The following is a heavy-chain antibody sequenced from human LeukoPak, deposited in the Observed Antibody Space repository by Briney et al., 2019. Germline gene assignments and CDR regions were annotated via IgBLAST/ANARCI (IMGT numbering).Heavy chain of an antibody. CDR2: IYYSGST. CDR1: GGSISSYY. CDR3: ARQALRMAPFDY. J-gene: IGHJ4*02. V-gene: IGHV4-59*08. Sequence: SETLSLTCTVSGGSISSYYWSWIRQPPGKGLEWIGYIYYSGSTNYNPSLKSRVTISVDTSKNQLSLKLNSVTAADTAVYYCARQALRMAPFDYWGQGTLVTVSS. D-gene: IGHD4-17*01.